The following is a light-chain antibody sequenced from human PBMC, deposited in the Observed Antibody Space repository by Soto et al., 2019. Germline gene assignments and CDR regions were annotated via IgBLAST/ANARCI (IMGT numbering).Light chain of an antibody. CDR2: SNT. CDR1: SSNIGSHT. CDR3: AAWDDSLNGVV. V-gene: IGLV1-44*01. Sequence: QSVLTQPPSASGTPGQTIAISCSGGSSNIGSHTVNWYQQLPGTAPRLLIYSNTQRPSGVPDRFSGSKSGTSASLAISGLQSVYEGDYYCAAWDDSLNGVVLGGGTKLTVL. J-gene: IGLJ2*01.